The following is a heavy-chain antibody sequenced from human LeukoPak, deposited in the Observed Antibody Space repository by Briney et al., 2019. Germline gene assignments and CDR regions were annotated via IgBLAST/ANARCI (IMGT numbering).Heavy chain of an antibody. D-gene: IGHD1-1*01. Sequence: GGSLRLSCAASGFTLSSYAMTWVRQAPGRGLEWVSSVDGGGGGTYYADSVKGRFTISRDNAENSLYLRMNSLRAEDTAVYYCARKTGTTGEAFDYWGQGTQVTVSS. J-gene: IGHJ4*02. CDR3: ARKTGTTGEAFDY. CDR1: GFTLSSYA. V-gene: IGHV3-23*01. CDR2: VDGGGGGT.